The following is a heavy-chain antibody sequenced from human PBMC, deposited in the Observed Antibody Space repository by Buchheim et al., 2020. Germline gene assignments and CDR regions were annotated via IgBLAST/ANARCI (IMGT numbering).Heavy chain of an antibody. J-gene: IGHJ6*02. CDR2: IYYTGST. D-gene: IGHD2-8*01. Sequence: QLQLQESGPGLVKPAETLSLTCAVSGGSISSSSYYWGWIRQPPGKGLEWIGSIYYTGSTHYNPSLKSRVTISVDTSKNQFSLKLTSVIAADTAVYYCASRTCSDGVCYHYYGMDVWGQGIT. CDR3: ASRTCSDGVCYHYYGMDV. CDR1: GGSISSSSYY. V-gene: IGHV4-39*01.